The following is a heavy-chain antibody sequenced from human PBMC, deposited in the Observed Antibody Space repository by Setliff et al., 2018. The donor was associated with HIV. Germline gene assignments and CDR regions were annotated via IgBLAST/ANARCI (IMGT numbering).Heavy chain of an antibody. CDR1: GGSIPSHY. CDR2: ISYSGSP. Sequence: SLTCSVSGGSIPSHYWTWIRQPPGKGLEWIGVISYSGSPHYNPSLKSRVTIGMDTSKNQVSLTLSSVAAVDTAVYYCARFCSGGSCPDYWGQGTLVTVSS. CDR3: ARFCSGGSCPDY. D-gene: IGHD2-15*01. J-gene: IGHJ4*02. V-gene: IGHV4-59*11.